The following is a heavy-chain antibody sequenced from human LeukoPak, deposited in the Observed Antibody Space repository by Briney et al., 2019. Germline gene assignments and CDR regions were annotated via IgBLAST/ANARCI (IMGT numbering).Heavy chain of an antibody. CDR1: GFTFSSYS. V-gene: IGHV3-21*01. D-gene: IGHD3-3*01. Sequence: GGSLRLSCAASGFTFSSYSMNWVRQAPGKGLEWVSSISSSSSYIYYADSVKGRFTISRDNAKNSLYLQMNSLKAEDTAVYYCAREPNHYDFWSGSPPWGQGTLVTVSS. J-gene: IGHJ5*02. CDR3: AREPNHYDFWSGSPP. CDR2: ISSSSSYI.